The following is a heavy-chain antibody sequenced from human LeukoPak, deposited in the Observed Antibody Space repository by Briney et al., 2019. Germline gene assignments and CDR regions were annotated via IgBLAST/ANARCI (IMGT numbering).Heavy chain of an antibody. CDR3: ARAGAARPGYYYYYMDV. J-gene: IGHJ6*03. CDR1: GFTFSSYS. CDR2: ISSSSSYI. D-gene: IGHD6-6*01. V-gene: IGHV3-21*01. Sequence: PGGSLRLSCAASGFTFSSYSMNWVRQAPGKGLEWVSSISSSSSYIYYADSVKGRFTISRDNAKNSLYLQMNSLRAEDTAVYYCARAGAARPGYYYYYMDVWGKGTTVTVS.